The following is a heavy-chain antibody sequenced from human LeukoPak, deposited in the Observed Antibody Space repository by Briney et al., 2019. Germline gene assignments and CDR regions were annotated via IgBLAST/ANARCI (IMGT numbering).Heavy chain of an antibody. J-gene: IGHJ4*02. CDR2: IKQDGSEK. CDR3: ARVRADYYDSSGYSYSDY. D-gene: IGHD3-22*01. Sequence: PGGSLRLSCAASGFTFSSYWMNWVRQAPGKGLEWVANIKQDGSEKYYVDSVKGRFTISRDNAKNSLYLQMNSLRAEDTAVYYCARVRADYYDSSGYSYSDYWGQGTLVTVSS. V-gene: IGHV3-7*01. CDR1: GFTFSSYW.